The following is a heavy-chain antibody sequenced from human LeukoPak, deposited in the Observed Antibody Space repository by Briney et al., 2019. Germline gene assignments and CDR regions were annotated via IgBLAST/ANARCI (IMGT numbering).Heavy chain of an antibody. CDR3: ARARSGWALGY. CDR1: GFTFSSYA. J-gene: IGHJ4*02. Sequence: GGSLRLSCAASGFTFSSYAMHWVRQAPGKGLEWVAVISYDGSNKYYADSVKGRFTISRDNAKNSLYLQMNSLRAEDTAVYYCARARSGWALGYWGQGTLVTVSS. D-gene: IGHD6-19*01. V-gene: IGHV3-30-3*01. CDR2: ISYDGSNK.